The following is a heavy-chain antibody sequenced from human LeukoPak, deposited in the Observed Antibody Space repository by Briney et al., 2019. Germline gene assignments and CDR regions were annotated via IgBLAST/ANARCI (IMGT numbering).Heavy chain of an antibody. CDR2: IHYSGNT. CDR3: ARTYEGGD. CDR1: GASINSHY. V-gene: IGHV4-59*11. J-gene: IGHJ4*02. D-gene: IGHD3-16*01. Sequence: SETLSLTCAVSGASINSHYWSWIRQPPGKGLEWIGYIHYSGNTNYNPSLKSRVTISVDTSKTQFFLKLSSVTAADSAVYYCARTYEGGDWGQGTLVTVSS.